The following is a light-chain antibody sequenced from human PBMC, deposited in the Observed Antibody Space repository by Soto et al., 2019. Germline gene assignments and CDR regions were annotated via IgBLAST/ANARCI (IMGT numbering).Light chain of an antibody. Sequence: EIVLTQSPGTLSLSPGERATLSCRAIQSVSSSYLAWYQQKPGQAPRLLIYGASSRATGIPDRFSGSGSGTDFTLTISRLEPEDFAVYYCQQYGSSPKFGQGTKVEIK. CDR2: GAS. J-gene: IGKJ1*01. CDR3: QQYGSSPK. V-gene: IGKV3-20*01. CDR1: QSVSSSY.